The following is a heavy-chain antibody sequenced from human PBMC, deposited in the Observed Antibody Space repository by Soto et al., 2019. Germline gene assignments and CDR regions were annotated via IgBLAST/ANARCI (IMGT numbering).Heavy chain of an antibody. D-gene: IGHD6-13*01. Sequence: PGGSLRLSCAASGFTFSSYWMHWVRQAPGKGLVWVSDIGADGRTTRYADSVKGCFTVSRENARYTFYLQMNCFRAEDRAVYFCARGGVQPVDYWGQGTLVTVSS. CDR2: IGADGRTT. CDR3: ARGGVQPVDY. J-gene: IGHJ4*02. CDR1: GFTFSSYW. V-gene: IGHV3-74*01.